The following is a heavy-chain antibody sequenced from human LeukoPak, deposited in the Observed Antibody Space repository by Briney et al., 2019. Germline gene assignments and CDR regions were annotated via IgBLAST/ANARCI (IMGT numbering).Heavy chain of an antibody. J-gene: IGHJ4*02. V-gene: IGHV1-46*01. Sequence: GASVKVSCKASGYTFTSYYMHWVRQAPGQGLEWMGIINPSGGSTSYAQKFQGRVTMTEDTSTDTAYMELSSLRSEDTAVYYCATTYESVDTAMVYWGQGTLVTVSS. CDR1: GYTFTSYY. CDR3: ATTYESVDTAMVY. CDR2: INPSGGST. D-gene: IGHD5-18*01.